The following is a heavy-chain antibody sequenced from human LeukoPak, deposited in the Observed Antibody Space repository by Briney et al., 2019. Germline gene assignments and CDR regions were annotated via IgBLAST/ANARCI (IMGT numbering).Heavy chain of an antibody. V-gene: IGHV4-59*01. D-gene: IGHD3-22*01. Sequence: SETLSLTCTVSGGSISSYYWSWIRQPPGKGLEWIGYIYYSGSTNYNTSLKSRVTISVDTSKNQFSLKLISVTAADTAVYYCARDRYDSSGYTPNWFDPWGQGTLVTVSS. CDR1: GGSISSYY. J-gene: IGHJ5*02. CDR3: ARDRYDSSGYTPNWFDP. CDR2: IYYSGST.